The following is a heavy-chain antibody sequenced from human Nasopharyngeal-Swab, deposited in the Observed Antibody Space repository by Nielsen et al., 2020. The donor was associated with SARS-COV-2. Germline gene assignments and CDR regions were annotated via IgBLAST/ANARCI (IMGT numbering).Heavy chain of an antibody. J-gene: IGHJ6*02. D-gene: IGHD3-3*01. CDR2: IFSNDEK. CDR3: ARSYDFWSGYYRYYYYGMDV. V-gene: IGHV2-26*01. Sequence: PGKALEWLAHIFSNDEKSYSTSLKSRPTISKDTSKSQVVLTMTNMDPVDTATYYCARSYDFWSGYYRYYYYGMDVWGQGTTVTVSS.